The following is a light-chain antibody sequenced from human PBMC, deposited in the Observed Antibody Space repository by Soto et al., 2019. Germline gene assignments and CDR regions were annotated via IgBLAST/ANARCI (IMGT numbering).Light chain of an antibody. V-gene: IGLV2-14*01. Sequence: QSVLTQPASVSGSPGQSITIPCTGTSSEVGGYKYVSWYQQHPGKAPKLMIYEVSNRPSGLSNRFSASKSGNAASLTISGLQAEDEADYFCCSFTTSSTLVFGTGTKLTVL. CDR3: CSFTTSSTLV. J-gene: IGLJ1*01. CDR1: SSEVGGYKY. CDR2: EVS.